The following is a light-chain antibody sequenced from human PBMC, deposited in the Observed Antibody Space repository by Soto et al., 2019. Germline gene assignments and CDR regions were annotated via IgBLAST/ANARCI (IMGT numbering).Light chain of an antibody. Sequence: DIQMTQSPSSVSASVGDSVTITCRASQAINNYLAWYQMKPGQAPKLLIYTSSSLQSGVPSMFSGSGSETHVTLTISYLQPADFATYSCPQAHSFPWTFGQGNKVEIK. J-gene: IGKJ1*01. CDR2: TSS. CDR1: QAINNY. CDR3: PQAHSFPWT. V-gene: IGKV1-12*02.